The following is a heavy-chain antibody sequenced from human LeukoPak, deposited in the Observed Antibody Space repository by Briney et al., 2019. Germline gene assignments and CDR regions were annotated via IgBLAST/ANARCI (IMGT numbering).Heavy chain of an antibody. CDR1: GFPFSSYA. CDR2: ISGSGGST. Sequence: GGSLRLSCAASGFPFSSYAMSWVRQAPGNGLEWVSAISGSGGSTYYADSVKGRFTISRDNSKNTLYLQMNSLRAEDTAVYYCAKTKYSSGWYGDYWGQGTLVTVSS. V-gene: IGHV3-23*01. CDR3: AKTKYSSGWYGDY. D-gene: IGHD6-19*01. J-gene: IGHJ4*02.